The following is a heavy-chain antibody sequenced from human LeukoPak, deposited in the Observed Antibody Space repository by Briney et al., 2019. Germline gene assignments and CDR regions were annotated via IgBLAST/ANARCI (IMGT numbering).Heavy chain of an antibody. CDR1: GYTFTSYG. J-gene: IGHJ4*02. Sequence: ASVKVSCKASGYTFTSYGISWVRQAPGQGLEWMGWINRNSGGTNYAQKFQGRVTMSRDTSITTAYMELSGLTSDDTAVYYCTREERSSTWGGFDYWGQGTLVTVSS. V-gene: IGHV1-2*02. D-gene: IGHD2-2*01. CDR3: TREERSSTWGGFDY. CDR2: INRNSGGT.